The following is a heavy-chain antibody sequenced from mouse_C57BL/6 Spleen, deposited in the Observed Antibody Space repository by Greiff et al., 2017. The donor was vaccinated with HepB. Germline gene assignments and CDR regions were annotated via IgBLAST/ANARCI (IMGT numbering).Heavy chain of an antibody. CDR1: GFTFSSYA. V-gene: IGHV5-4*01. Sequence: EVQGVESGGGLVKPGGSLKLSCAASGFTFSSYAMSWVRQTPEKRLEWVATISDGGSSTYYPDNVKGRFTISRDNAKNNLYLQMSHLKSEDTAMYYCARDRLITTVLAPFAYWGQGTLVTVSA. CDR3: ARDRLITTVLAPFAY. CDR2: ISDGGSST. D-gene: IGHD1-1*01. J-gene: IGHJ3*01.